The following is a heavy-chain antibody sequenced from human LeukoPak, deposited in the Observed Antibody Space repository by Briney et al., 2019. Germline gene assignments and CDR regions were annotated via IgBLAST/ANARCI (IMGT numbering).Heavy chain of an antibody. CDR1: GGSFSGYY. V-gene: IGHV4-34*01. Sequence: SETLSLTCAVYGGSFSGYYWSWIRQPPGKGLEWIGEINHSGSTNYNPSLKSRVTISVDTSKNQFSLKLSSVTAADTAVYYCARGVPEYSYGTFYYYYYYMDVWGKGTTVTVSS. J-gene: IGHJ6*03. CDR3: ARGVPEYSYGTFYYYYYYMDV. D-gene: IGHD5-18*01. CDR2: INHSGST.